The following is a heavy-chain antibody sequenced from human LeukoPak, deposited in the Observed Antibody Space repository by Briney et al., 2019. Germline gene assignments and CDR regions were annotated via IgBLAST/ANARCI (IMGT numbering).Heavy chain of an antibody. V-gene: IGHV3-53*01. D-gene: IGHD5-18*01. CDR1: GFTVSSNY. CDR2: IYSGGST. CDR3: ARDRGYSYGSGRGDYFDY. J-gene: IGHJ4*02. Sequence: GGSLRLSCAASGFTVSSNYMSWVRQAPGKGLEWVSVIYSGGSTYYADSVKGRFTISRDNSKNTLYLQMNSLRAEDTAVYYCARDRGYSYGSGRGDYFDYWGQGTLVTVSS.